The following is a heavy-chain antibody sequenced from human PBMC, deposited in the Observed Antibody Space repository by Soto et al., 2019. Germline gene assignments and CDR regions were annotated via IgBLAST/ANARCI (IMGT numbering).Heavy chain of an antibody. CDR3: ARGGGDYYYYYGMDV. D-gene: IGHD3-16*01. J-gene: IGHJ6*02. V-gene: IGHV1-8*01. Sequence: QVQLVQSGAEVKKPGASVKVSCKASGYTFTSYDINWVRQATGQGLEWMGWMNPNSGNTGYAQKFQGRVTMTRNNSISVADRERSFLRSEDTAVYYWARGGGDYYYYYGMDVWGQGTTVTVSS. CDR1: GYTFTSYD. CDR2: MNPNSGNT.